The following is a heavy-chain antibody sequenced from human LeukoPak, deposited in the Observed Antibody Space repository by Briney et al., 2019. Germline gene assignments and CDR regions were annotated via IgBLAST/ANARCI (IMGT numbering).Heavy chain of an antibody. CDR1: GGSISSYY. CDR3: ARGLVQVYYYYMDV. V-gene: IGHV4-59*01. Sequence: SETLSLTCTVSGGSISSYYWSWIRQPPGKGLEWIGYIYYSGSTNYNPSLKSRVTISVDTSKNQFSLKLSSVTAADTAVYYCARGLVQVYYYYMDVWGKGTTVTVSS. J-gene: IGHJ6*03. D-gene: IGHD6-19*01. CDR2: IYYSGST.